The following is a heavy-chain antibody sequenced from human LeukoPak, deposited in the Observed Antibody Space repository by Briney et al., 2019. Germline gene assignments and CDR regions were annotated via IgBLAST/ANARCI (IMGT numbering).Heavy chain of an antibody. CDR3: AKVDIVATIDAGRLVDY. D-gene: IGHD5-12*01. J-gene: IGHJ4*02. Sequence: GGSLRLSCVASGFTFSDYGIQWFRQAPDKGLEWVAAISNGGSNKYYADSVKGRFTISRDNSKNTLYLQMNSLRAEDTAVYYCAKVDIVATIDAGRLVDYWGQGTLVTVSS. CDR1: GFTFSDYG. V-gene: IGHV3-30*18. CDR2: ISNGGSNK.